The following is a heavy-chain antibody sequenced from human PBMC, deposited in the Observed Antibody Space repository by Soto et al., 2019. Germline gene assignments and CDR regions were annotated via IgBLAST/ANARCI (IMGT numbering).Heavy chain of an antibody. CDR3: ARGGVYCSGGSCPYSWFDP. V-gene: IGHV1-18*01. CDR2: ISAYNGNT. J-gene: IGHJ5*02. CDR1: GYTFTSYG. Sequence: ASVKVSCKASGYTFTSYGITWVRQAPGQGLEWMGWISAYNGNTNYAQKLQGRVTMTTGTSTSTAYMELRSLTSDDTAVYYCARGGVYCSGGSCPYSWFDPWGQGTLVTVSS. D-gene: IGHD2-15*01.